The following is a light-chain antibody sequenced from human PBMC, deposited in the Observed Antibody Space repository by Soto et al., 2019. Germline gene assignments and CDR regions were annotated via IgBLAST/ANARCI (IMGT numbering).Light chain of an antibody. Sequence: ELVMTQSPDTLSVSPGEGATLSCRVSQSIRSTLAWYQQRPGQAPRLLIYAASNTAPGIPDRFSGSGSGTDYTLTIHILEPEDFAVYYCQQYRDWPPLTFGGGTKVDI. CDR1: QSIRST. J-gene: IGKJ4*01. CDR3: QQYRDWPPLT. V-gene: IGKV3D-15*03. CDR2: AAS.